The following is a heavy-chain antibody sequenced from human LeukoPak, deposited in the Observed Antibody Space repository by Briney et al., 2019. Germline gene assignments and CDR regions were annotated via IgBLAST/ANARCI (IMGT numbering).Heavy chain of an antibody. Sequence: PSETLSLTCAVSGDSFSTFYWSWIRQSPGKGLEWIGDINHNGNTNYNPSLKSRVTISVGTSRNLFSLRLTSVTAADTAVYYCATMSVSAMFYLHYWGQGALVIVSS. D-gene: IGHD2-8*01. J-gene: IGHJ4*02. CDR3: ATMSVSAMFYLHY. CDR2: INHNGNT. V-gene: IGHV4-34*01. CDR1: GDSFSTFY.